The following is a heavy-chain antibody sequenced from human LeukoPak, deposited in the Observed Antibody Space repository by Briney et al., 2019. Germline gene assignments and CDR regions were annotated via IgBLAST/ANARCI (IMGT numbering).Heavy chain of an antibody. Sequence: SESLSLTCTVSGGSISSCYGSWIRQPPGKGLECIGDIYYSGSTNYNPSLKSRVTISVDTSKNQFSLKLSSVTAADTAVYYYASYLGYCSSTSCRAGFDYWGQGTLVTVSS. CDR1: GGSISSCY. J-gene: IGHJ4*02. CDR3: ASYLGYCSSTSCRAGFDY. CDR2: IYYSGST. D-gene: IGHD2-2*01. V-gene: IGHV4-59*01.